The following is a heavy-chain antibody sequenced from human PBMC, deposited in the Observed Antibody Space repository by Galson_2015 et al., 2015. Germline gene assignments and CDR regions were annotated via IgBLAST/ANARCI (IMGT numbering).Heavy chain of an antibody. J-gene: IGHJ6*03. CDR1: GYTFTSYF. CDR3: ARDPTYCFGSGSYYYYYMVV. D-gene: IGHD3-10*01. CDR2: INPSGGST. V-gene: IGHV1-46*01. Sequence: SVKVSCKASGYTFTSYFMHWVRQAPGQGLEWMGIINPSGGSTSYAQMFQGRVSMTRDTSTSTVYMELSSLRSEDTAVYYCARDPTYCFGSGSYYYYYMVVWGKGTTVTVSS.